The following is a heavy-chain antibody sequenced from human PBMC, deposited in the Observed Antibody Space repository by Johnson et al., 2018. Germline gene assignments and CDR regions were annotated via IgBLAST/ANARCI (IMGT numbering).Heavy chain of an antibody. CDR1: RFTFADYS. CDR2: ISWDGGST. V-gene: IGHV3-43*01. Sequence: VQPGESGGVVVQPGGSLGLSCAASRFTFADYSMHWVRQAPGTGLAWVPLISWDGGSTYYAASVKGRFTISRDKRKNSLYLPMNSLRTEDTALYYCAKDISRVGIAAAGTVGFQHWGQGTLVTVSS. CDR3: AKDISRVGIAAAGTVGFQH. D-gene: IGHD6-13*01. J-gene: IGHJ1*01.